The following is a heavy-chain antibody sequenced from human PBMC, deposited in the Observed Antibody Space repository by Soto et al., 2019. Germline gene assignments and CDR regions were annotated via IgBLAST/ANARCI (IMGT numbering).Heavy chain of an antibody. Sequence: SETLSLTCAVSGGSISSGGYSWSWIRQPPGKGLEWIGYIYHSGSTYYNPSLKSRVTISVDRSKNQFSLKLSSVTAADTAVYYCARAPTVTEFDYWGQGTLVTSPQ. CDR1: GGSISSGGYS. D-gene: IGHD4-17*01. V-gene: IGHV4-30-2*01. J-gene: IGHJ4*02. CDR2: IYHSGST. CDR3: ARAPTVTEFDY.